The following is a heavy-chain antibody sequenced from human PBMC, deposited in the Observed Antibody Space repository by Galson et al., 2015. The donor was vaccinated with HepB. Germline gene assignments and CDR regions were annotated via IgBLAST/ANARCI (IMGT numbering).Heavy chain of an antibody. CDR2: ISGSGGST. D-gene: IGHD7-27*01. CDR1: GFTFGSYA. J-gene: IGHJ3*02. V-gene: IGHV3-23*01. CDR3: AKMSSGRGPHWGAFDI. Sequence: SLRLSCAASGFTFGSYAMSWVRQAPGKGLEWVSAISGSGGSTYYADSVKGQFTIPRDNSKNTLYLQMNSLRAEDTAVYYCAKMSSGRGPHWGAFDIWGQGTMVTVSS.